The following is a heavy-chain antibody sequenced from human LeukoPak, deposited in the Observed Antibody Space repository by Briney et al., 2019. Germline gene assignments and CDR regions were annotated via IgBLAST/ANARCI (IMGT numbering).Heavy chain of an antibody. V-gene: IGHV3-7*01. D-gene: IGHD6-13*01. CDR2: IKEDGSEK. J-gene: IGHJ4*02. CDR3: ARGPLIAAAGTS. CDR1: GFTFSSYW. Sequence: GGSLRLSCAASGFTFSSYWMSWVRQAAGKGLEWVANIKEDGSEKYYVDSVKGRFTISRDNAKNSLYLQMNSLRADDTAVYYCARGPLIAAAGTSWGQGTLVTVSS.